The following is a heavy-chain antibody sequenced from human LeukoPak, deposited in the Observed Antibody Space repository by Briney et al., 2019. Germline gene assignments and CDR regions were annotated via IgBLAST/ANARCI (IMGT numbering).Heavy chain of an antibody. Sequence: ASVKVSCKASGGTFSSYAISWVRQAPGQGLEWMGGIIPIFGTANYAQKFQGRVTITTDESTSTAYMELSSLRSEDTAVYYCATEDGYKSNAFDTWGQGTMVTVSS. D-gene: IGHD5-24*01. CDR1: GGTFSSYA. CDR3: ATEDGYKSNAFDT. J-gene: IGHJ3*02. CDR2: IIPIFGTA. V-gene: IGHV1-69*05.